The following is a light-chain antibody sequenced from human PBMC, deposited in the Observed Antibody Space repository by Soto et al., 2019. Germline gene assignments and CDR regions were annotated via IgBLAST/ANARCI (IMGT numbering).Light chain of an antibody. V-gene: IGLV2-14*01. CDR3: SSYASSSSYV. J-gene: IGLJ1*01. CDR1: SSDVGGYNH. Sequence: QSVLTQPASVSGSPGQPITISCTGTSSDVGGYNHVSWYQQHPGKAPKLIIYEVRNRPSGVSDRFSASKSGNTASLTIPGLQAEDEADYYCSSYASSSSYVFGTGTKVTVL. CDR2: EVR.